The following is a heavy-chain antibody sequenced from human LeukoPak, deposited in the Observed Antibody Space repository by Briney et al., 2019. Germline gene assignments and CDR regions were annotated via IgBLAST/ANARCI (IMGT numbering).Heavy chain of an antibody. V-gene: IGHV1-69-2*01. CDR1: GYTFTDYY. J-gene: IGHJ4*02. Sequence: GATVKISCKASGYTFTDYYMHWVQQAPGKGLEWMGRVDPEDGETIYAEKFQGRVTITADTSTDTAYMELSSLRSEDTAVYYRKIFGVVQPDYWGQGTLVAVSS. CDR2: VDPEDGET. D-gene: IGHD3-3*01. CDR3: KIFGVVQPDY.